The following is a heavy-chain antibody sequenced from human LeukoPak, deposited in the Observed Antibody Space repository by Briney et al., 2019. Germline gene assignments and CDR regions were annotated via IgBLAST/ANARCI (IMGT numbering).Heavy chain of an antibody. Sequence: ASVKVSCKASGYTFTGYYMHWVRQAPGQGLEWMGWINPNSGGTNYAQKFQGRVTMTRDTSISTAYMELSRLRSDDTAVYYCARGGTGDPYYYYYMDVWGKGTTVTVSS. CDR3: ARGGTGDPYYYYYMDV. V-gene: IGHV1-2*02. D-gene: IGHD7-27*01. J-gene: IGHJ6*03. CDR2: INPNSGGT. CDR1: GYTFTGYY.